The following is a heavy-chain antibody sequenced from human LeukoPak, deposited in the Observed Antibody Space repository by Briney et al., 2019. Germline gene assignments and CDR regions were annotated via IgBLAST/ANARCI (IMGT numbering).Heavy chain of an antibody. D-gene: IGHD6-13*01. V-gene: IGHV3-30*03. CDR2: ISYDGSNK. J-gene: IGHJ6*02. Sequence: GGSLRLSCAASGFTFSSYGMHWVRQAPGKGLEWVAVISYDGSNKYYADSVKGRFTISRDNAKNSLYLQMNSLRAEDTAVYYCARDWAMRYSSSWYPFYYYYGMDVWGQGTTVTVSS. CDR3: ARDWAMRYSSSWYPFYYYYGMDV. CDR1: GFTFSSYG.